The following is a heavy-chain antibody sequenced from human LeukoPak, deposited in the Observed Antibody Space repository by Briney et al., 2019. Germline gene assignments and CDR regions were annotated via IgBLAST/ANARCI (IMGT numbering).Heavy chain of an antibody. CDR3: ARRYNWNDRSDWFDP. V-gene: IGHV5-51*01. D-gene: IGHD1-1*01. CDR2: IYPGDSDT. Sequence: GESLKISCKGSGYSFTSYWIGWVRQMPGKGLEWMGIIYPGDSDTRYSPSFQGQVTISADKSISTAYLQWSSLKASDTAMYYCARRYNWNDRSDWFDPWGQRTLVTVSS. CDR1: GYSFTSYW. J-gene: IGHJ5*02.